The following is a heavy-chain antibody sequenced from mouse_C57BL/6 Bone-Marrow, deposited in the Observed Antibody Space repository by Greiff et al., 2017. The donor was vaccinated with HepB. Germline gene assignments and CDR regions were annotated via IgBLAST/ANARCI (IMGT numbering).Heavy chain of an antibody. V-gene: IGHV3-6*01. J-gene: IGHJ4*01. CDR2: ISYDGSN. D-gene: IGHD2-14*01. Sequence: ESGPGLVKPSQSLFLTCSVTGYSITSGYYWNWIRQFPGNKLEWMGYISYDGSNNYNPSLKNRISITRDTSKNQFFLKLNSVTTEDTATYYCARVVRRAMDYWGQGTSVTVSS. CDR1: GYSITSGYY. CDR3: ARVVRRAMDY.